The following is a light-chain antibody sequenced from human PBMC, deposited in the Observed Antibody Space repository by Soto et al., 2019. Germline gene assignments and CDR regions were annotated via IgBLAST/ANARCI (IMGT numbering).Light chain of an antibody. CDR2: AVS. Sequence: QSALTQPASVSGSPGQSITISCSGTSSDVGAHNLVSWYQQHPGRAPKLMIYAVSNRPSGVSNRFSGSKPGNTASLTISGLQAEDEADYYCCSLTTRDSHVFGTRTKVTVL. CDR1: SSDVGAHNL. V-gene: IGLV2-14*01. J-gene: IGLJ1*01. CDR3: CSLTTRDSHV.